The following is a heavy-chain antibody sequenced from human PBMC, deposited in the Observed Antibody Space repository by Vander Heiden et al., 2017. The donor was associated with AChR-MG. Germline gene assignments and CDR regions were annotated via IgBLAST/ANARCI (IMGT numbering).Heavy chain of an antibody. Sequence: QVQLVQSGAEVKKPGSSVKVSCKASGGTFSSNDISWVRQAPGEGLEWMGGITPIFGTANYAQKFQGRVTITADESTSTAYMELSSLRSEETAVYYCARGDASYDSLTGYMYFDYWGQGTLVTVSS. V-gene: IGHV1-69*01. CDR2: ITPIFGTA. CDR3: ARGDASYDSLTGYMYFDY. CDR1: GGTFSSND. D-gene: IGHD3-9*01. J-gene: IGHJ4*02.